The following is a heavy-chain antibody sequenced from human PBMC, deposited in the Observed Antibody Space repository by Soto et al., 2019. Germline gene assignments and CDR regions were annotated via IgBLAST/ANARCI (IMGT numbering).Heavy chain of an antibody. CDR3: ARDKDQYDVWGGTLDS. CDR1: NFVFSVYS. Sequence: QLVESGGGVVQPERSLKLSCTASNFVFSVYSLHWVRQAPGKGLEWVALISYDGGNKYYADSVKGRFTISRDNSKNTLYLQMNSLSREDTAVDYCARDKDQYDVWGGTLDSWGQGTLVTVSS. D-gene: IGHD3-3*01. CDR2: ISYDGGNK. V-gene: IGHV3-30-3*01. J-gene: IGHJ4*02.